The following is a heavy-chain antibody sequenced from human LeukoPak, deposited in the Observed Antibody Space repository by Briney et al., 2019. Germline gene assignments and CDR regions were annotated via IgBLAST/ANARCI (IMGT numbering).Heavy chain of an antibody. CDR1: GFTFSSYA. Sequence: PGGSLRLSCAASGFTFSSYAMSWVRQAPGKGLEWVSAISGSGGSTYYADFVKGRFTISRDNSKNTLYLQMNSLRAEDTAVYYCAKPPYCGGDCYSGFDYWGQGTLVTVSS. J-gene: IGHJ4*02. CDR2: ISGSGGST. V-gene: IGHV3-23*01. CDR3: AKPPYCGGDCYSGFDY. D-gene: IGHD2-21*02.